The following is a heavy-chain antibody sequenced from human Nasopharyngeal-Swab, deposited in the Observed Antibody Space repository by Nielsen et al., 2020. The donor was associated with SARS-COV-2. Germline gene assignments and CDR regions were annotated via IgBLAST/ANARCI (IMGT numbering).Heavy chain of an antibody. D-gene: IGHD4-11*01. CDR1: GFTVSSSYA. J-gene: IGHJ4*02. CDR3: AKSASLLQYLTFDY. V-gene: IGHV3-23*01. Sequence: GGSLRLSCAASGFTVSSSYAMSWVRQAPGQGLEWVSVISGSGGSTYYADSVKGRFTISRDNSKNTLYLQMNSLRVEDTAVYYCAKSASLLQYLTFDYWGQGTLVTVSS. CDR2: ISGSGGST.